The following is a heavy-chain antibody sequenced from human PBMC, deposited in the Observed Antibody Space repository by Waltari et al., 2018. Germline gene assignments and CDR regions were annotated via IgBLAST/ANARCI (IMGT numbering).Heavy chain of an antibody. D-gene: IGHD2-15*01. J-gene: IGHJ4*02. CDR2: ISNSGSA. CDR1: GDSTSRRSYY. Sequence: QLPESGPALVKPSETMSLTCSVPGDSTSRRSYYGGWIRLPHGKGLEWVGTISNSGSAYDNPSLKSRITISVDTSKKQFSLKLSSVTAADTAVYYCARQTCTGGNCYSFASDYWGQGTLVTVSS. V-gene: IGHV4-39*01. CDR3: ARQTCTGGNCYSFASDY.